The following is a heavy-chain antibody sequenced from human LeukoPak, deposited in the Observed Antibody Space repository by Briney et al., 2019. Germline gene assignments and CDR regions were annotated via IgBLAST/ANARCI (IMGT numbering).Heavy chain of an antibody. CDR1: GFTFSSHA. CDR3: ARSGYDYVWGSYRPDYYSDY. V-gene: IGHV3-23*01. D-gene: IGHD3-16*02. CDR2: ISGSGGNT. Sequence: PGGSLRLSCAASGFTFSSHAMSWVRQAPGKGLEWVSAISGSGGNTYYADSVKGRFTISRDNSKNTLYLQMNSLRAEDTAVYYCARSGYDYVWGSYRPDYYSDYWGQGTLVTVSS. J-gene: IGHJ4*02.